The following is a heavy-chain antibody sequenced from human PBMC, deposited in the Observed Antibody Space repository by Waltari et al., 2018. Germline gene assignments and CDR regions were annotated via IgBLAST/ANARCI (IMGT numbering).Heavy chain of an antibody. V-gene: IGHV3-48*03. CDR1: GFTFSIYE. CDR2: INSGGVAM. CDR3: ARNRKIVAAGWGRDLDY. J-gene: IGHJ4*02. D-gene: IGHD6-13*01. Sequence: EVQLVESGGGLVQPGGSLRLSCAVSGFTFSIYEMSWVRQAPGKGLGWVSYINSGGVAMYYANSVKGRFTVSRDNAQDSLYLQMNSLRVEDTAFYYCARNRKIVAAGWGRDLDYWGRGTLVTVSS.